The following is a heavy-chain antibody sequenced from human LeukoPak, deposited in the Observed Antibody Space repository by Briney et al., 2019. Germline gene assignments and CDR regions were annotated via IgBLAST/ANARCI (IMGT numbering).Heavy chain of an antibody. CDR3: AREGIAVAGKERSMGY. D-gene: IGHD6-19*01. CDR1: GYTFTSYG. V-gene: IGHV1-18*01. J-gene: IGHJ4*02. Sequence: ASVNVSFKASGYTFTSYGISWVRQAPGQGLEWMGWISAYNGNTNYAQKLQGRVTMTTDTSTSTAYMELRSLRSDDTAVYYCAREGIAVAGKERSMGYWGQGTLVTVSS. CDR2: ISAYNGNT.